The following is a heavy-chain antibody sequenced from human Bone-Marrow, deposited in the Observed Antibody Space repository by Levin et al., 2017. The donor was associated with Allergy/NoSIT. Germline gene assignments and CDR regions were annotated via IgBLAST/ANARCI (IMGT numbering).Heavy chain of an antibody. Sequence: SETLSLTCTVSGDSISSGGYYWSRIRQRPGKGLEWIGDIYHTGTTYYNPSLKSRVTISVDTSNNQLSLKLISVTAADAAVYYCARTLFGVPKPAFGPWGQGTLVTVSS. J-gene: IGHJ5*02. V-gene: IGHV4-31*03. CDR1: GDSISSGGYY. CDR2: IYHTGTT. CDR3: ARTLFGVPKPAFGP. D-gene: IGHD3-3*01.